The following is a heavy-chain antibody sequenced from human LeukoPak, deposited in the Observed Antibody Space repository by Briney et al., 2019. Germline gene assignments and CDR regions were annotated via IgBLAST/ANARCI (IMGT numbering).Heavy chain of an antibody. V-gene: IGHV3-11*04. D-gene: IGHD3-3*01. Sequence: TGGSLRLSCAASGFTFSDYYMSWIRQAPGKGLEWVSYISSSGSTIYYADSVKGRFTISRDNSKNTLYLQMNSLRAEDTAVYYCARELLRFLEWGGAFDIWGQGTMVTVSS. CDR2: ISSSGSTI. J-gene: IGHJ3*02. CDR3: ARELLRFLEWGGAFDI. CDR1: GFTFSDYY.